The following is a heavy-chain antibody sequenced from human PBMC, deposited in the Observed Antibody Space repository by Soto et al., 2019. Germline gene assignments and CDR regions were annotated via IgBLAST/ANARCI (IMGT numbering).Heavy chain of an antibody. D-gene: IGHD1-26*01. CDR2: IIPILGIA. CDR1: GGTFSSYT. Sequence: QVQLVQSGAEVKKPGSSVKVSYKASGGTFSSYTISWVRQAPGQGLEWMGRIIPILGIANYAQKFKGRVTITGGKSTSTAYMELSSLRSEDTAVYYCALTPESRGDYWGQGTLVTVSS. CDR3: ALTPESRGDY. V-gene: IGHV1-69*02. J-gene: IGHJ4*02.